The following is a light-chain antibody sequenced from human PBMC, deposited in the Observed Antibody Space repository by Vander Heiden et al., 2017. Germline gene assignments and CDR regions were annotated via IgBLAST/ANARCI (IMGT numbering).Light chain of an antibody. CDR2: AAS. J-gene: IGKJ4*01. Sequence: QMTPSPSSLSASVGDRVTITCRASQSISSYLNWHQQKPGKAPKLLIYAASSLQSGVPSRFSGSGSGTDSTLTISSLQPEDFATYYCQQSYSTPPTFGGGTKVXIK. CDR3: QQSYSTPPT. V-gene: IGKV1-39*01. CDR1: QSISSY.